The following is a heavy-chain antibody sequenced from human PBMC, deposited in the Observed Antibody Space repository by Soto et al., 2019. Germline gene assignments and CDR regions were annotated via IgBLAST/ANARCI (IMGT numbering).Heavy chain of an antibody. CDR1: GGTFSSYT. CDR2: IIPILGIA. D-gene: IGHD2-2*01. Sequence: SVKVSCKASGGTFSSYTISWVRQAPGQGLEWMGRIIPILGIANYAQKFQGRVTITADKSTSTAYMELSSLRSEDTAVYYCARALGYCSSTSCINWFDPWGQGTLVTVSS. V-gene: IGHV1-69*02. J-gene: IGHJ5*02. CDR3: ARALGYCSSTSCINWFDP.